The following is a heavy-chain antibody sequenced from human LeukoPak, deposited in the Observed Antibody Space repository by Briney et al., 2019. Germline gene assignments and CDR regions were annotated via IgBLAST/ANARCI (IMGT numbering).Heavy chain of an antibody. CDR2: IWYDGSNK. CDR1: GFTFSSYG. J-gene: IGHJ2*01. V-gene: IGHV3-33*06. CDR3: AKGNWGERLDWYFDL. Sequence: GGSLRLSCAASGFTFSSYGMHWVRQAPGKGLEWVAVIWYDGSNKYYADSVKGRFTISRDNSKNTLHLQMNSLRAEDTAVYYCAKGNWGERLDWYFDLWGRGTLVTVSS. D-gene: IGHD1-26*01.